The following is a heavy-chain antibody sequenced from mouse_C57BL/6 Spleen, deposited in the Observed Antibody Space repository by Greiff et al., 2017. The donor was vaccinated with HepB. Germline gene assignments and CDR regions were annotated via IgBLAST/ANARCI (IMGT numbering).Heavy chain of an antibody. CDR3: ARRDTVVAKGFDY. J-gene: IGHJ2*01. CDR1: GFTFSSYG. D-gene: IGHD1-1*01. Sequence: DVQLVESGGDLVKPGGSLKLSCAASGFTFSSYGMSWVRQTPDKRLEWVATISSGGSYTYYPDSVKGRFTISSDNAKNTLYLQMSSLKSEDTAMYYCARRDTVVAKGFDYWGQGTTLTVSS. V-gene: IGHV5-6*01. CDR2: ISSGGSYT.